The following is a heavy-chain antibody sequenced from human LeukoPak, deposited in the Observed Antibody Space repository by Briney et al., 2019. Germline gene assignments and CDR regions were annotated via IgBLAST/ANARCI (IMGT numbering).Heavy chain of an antibody. CDR3: ARDSDGRLGYFDP. Sequence: GASVKVSCKASGYTFTGYYMHWVRQAPGQGLGWMGWINPNSGGTNYAQKFQGRVTMTRDTSISTVYMELSRLRSDDTAAYYCARDSDGRLGYFDPWGRGTLVTVSS. CDR1: GYTFTGYY. CDR2: INPNSGGT. J-gene: IGHJ2*01. V-gene: IGHV1-2*02. D-gene: IGHD3-10*01.